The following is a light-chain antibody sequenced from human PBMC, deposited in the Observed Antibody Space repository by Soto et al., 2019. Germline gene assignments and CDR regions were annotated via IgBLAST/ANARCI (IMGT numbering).Light chain of an antibody. V-gene: IGLV2-14*03. J-gene: IGLJ1*01. CDR1: SNDFGGYNY. Sequence: SALTQPASVSGSPGQSITISCSGSSNDFGGYNYVSWYQHHPGIAPKLILYDVNYRPSGVSNRFSGSKSGNTASLTISGLQAEGEADYFCSSYTGTSTLYVFGYGTKVTVL. CDR2: DVN. CDR3: SSYTGTSTLYV.